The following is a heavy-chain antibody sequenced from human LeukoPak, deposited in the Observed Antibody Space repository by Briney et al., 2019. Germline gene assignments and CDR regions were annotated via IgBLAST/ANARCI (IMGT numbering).Heavy chain of an antibody. Sequence: EASVKVSCKASGYTFTSYGISWVRQAPGQGLEWMGWISAYNGNTNYAQKLQGRVTMTTDTSTSTAYMELRSLRSDDTAVYYCARTTVTTGWNWFDPWGQGTLVTASS. CDR3: ARTTVTTGWNWFDP. CDR1: GYTFTSYG. J-gene: IGHJ5*02. CDR2: ISAYNGNT. D-gene: IGHD4-17*01. V-gene: IGHV1-18*01.